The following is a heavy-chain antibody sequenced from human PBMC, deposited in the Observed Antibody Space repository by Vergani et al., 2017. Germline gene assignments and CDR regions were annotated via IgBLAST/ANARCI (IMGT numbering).Heavy chain of an antibody. J-gene: IGHJ6*03. CDR2: IYYSGTT. V-gene: IGHV4-31*03. Sequence: QVQLQESGPGLVKASQTLSLTCSVSVAYVRSVGYYWTWVRQRPGMGLDWIGYIYYSGTTFYNPSLESRLTISLDTTENHLSQKLTSVPDADTAVYYCARQKDYYMDVWGKGTTVTVS. CDR1: VAYVRSVGYY. CDR3: ARQKDYYMDV.